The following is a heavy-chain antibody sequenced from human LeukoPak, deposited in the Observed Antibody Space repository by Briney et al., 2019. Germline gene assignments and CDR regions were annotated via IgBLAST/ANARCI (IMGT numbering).Heavy chain of an antibody. D-gene: IGHD5-18*01. Sequence: GGSLRLSCAASGFTFSSYWMSWVRQAPGKGLEWVANIKQDGSEKYYVDSVKGRFTISRDNAKNSLYLQMNSLRAEDTAVYYCARERELGYSYVNAFDIRGQGTMVTVSS. CDR1: GFTFSSYW. CDR3: ARERELGYSYVNAFDI. V-gene: IGHV3-7*01. J-gene: IGHJ3*02. CDR2: IKQDGSEK.